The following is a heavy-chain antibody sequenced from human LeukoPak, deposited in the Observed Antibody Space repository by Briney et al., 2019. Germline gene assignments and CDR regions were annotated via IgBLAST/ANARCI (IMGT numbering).Heavy chain of an antibody. CDR3: AQPYSGYDSAAFDI. CDR2: ISGDGGST. Sequence: PGGSLRLSCAASGFTFDDYAMHWVRQAPGKGLEWVSLISGDGGSTYYADSVKGRFTISRDNSKNSLYLQMNSLRTEDTALYYCAQPYSGYDSAAFDIWGQGTMVTVSS. CDR1: GFTFDDYA. J-gene: IGHJ3*02. D-gene: IGHD5-12*01. V-gene: IGHV3-43*02.